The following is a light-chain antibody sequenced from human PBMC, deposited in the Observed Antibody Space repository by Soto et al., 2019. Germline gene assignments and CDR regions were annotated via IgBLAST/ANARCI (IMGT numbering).Light chain of an antibody. CDR3: CSHAGRYSLGA. J-gene: IGLJ3*02. Sequence: QSALTQPRSVSGSPGQSVTISCTGTSSDIGGYNYVSWYQQYPGKAPKRMIFDIIKRPSGVPDRFSGSKSGNTASLTISGLQAEDEADNYCCSHAGRYSLGAFGGGTKLTLL. CDR2: DII. CDR1: SSDIGGYNY. V-gene: IGLV2-11*01.